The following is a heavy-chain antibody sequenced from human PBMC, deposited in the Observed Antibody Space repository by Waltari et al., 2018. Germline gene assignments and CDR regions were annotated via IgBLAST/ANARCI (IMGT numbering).Heavy chain of an antibody. Sequence: QVQLQESGPGLVKPSETLSLTCAVSCYSISSGYYWGWIRQPPGKGLEWIGSIYHSGRTYYNPSLKSRVTISVDTSKNQFSLKLSSVTAADTAVYYCARHLIAALNWFDPWGQGTLVTVSS. V-gene: IGHV4-38-2*01. J-gene: IGHJ5*02. CDR2: IYHSGRT. CDR1: CYSISSGYY. D-gene: IGHD6-13*01. CDR3: ARHLIAALNWFDP.